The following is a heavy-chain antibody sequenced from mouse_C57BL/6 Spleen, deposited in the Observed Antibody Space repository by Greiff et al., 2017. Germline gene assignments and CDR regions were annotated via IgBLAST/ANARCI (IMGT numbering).Heavy chain of an antibody. CDR2: INPNYGTT. Sequence: VHVKQSGPELVKPGASVKISCKASGYSFTDYNMNWVKQSNGKSLEWIGVINPNYGTTSYNQKFKGKATLTVDQSSSTAYMQLNSLTSEDSAVYYCARNYYSNFGEGAMDYWGQGTSVTVSS. J-gene: IGHJ4*01. V-gene: IGHV1-39*01. CDR1: GYSFTDYN. D-gene: IGHD2-5*01. CDR3: ARNYYSNFGEGAMDY.